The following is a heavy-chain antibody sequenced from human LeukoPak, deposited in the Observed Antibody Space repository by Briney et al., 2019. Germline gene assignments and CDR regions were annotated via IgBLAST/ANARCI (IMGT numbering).Heavy chain of an antibody. J-gene: IGHJ3*02. CDR3: ARRQCSSISCYYAFDI. CDR1: GFTFRSYA. Sequence: GGSLRLSCPASGFTFRSYAMSWVRQAPGKGLEWVANIKQDGSEKYYVDSLKGRFTISRDNAKNSLYLQMNSLGAEDTAVYYCARRQCSSISCYYAFDIWGQGTMVTVSS. V-gene: IGHV3-7*01. D-gene: IGHD2-2*01. CDR2: IKQDGSEK.